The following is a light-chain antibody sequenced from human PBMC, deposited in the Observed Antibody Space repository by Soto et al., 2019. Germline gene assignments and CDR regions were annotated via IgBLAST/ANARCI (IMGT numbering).Light chain of an antibody. J-gene: IGKJ2*01. CDR3: QQSSDTPYT. Sequence: DIQMTQSPSSLSASVGDRVTITCRASQSISSYLNWYQQKPGKAPKLMIYAASNLQSGVPSGFSGSGSATDFTLTISSLLPEDFATYYCQQSSDTPYTFGQGTKVDIK. V-gene: IGKV1-39*01. CDR1: QSISSY. CDR2: AAS.